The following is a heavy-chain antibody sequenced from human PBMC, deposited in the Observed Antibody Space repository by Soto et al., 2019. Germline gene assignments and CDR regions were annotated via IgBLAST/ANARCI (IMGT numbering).Heavy chain of an antibody. Sequence: QVRLQQWGAGLVRPSETLSLTCAVYGGSFNNYCWSWIRQPPGKGLEWIGEVCPGGRTNYSPTLKREVSIAVEGSKNQFSLRLTSLTVADTAGYYCARGDYGQYDAYNWFDPWGQGNLVIVAS. CDR1: GGSFNNYC. V-gene: IGHV4-34*02. CDR2: VCPGGRT. CDR3: ARGDYGQYDAYNWFDP. J-gene: IGHJ5*02. D-gene: IGHD3-10*01.